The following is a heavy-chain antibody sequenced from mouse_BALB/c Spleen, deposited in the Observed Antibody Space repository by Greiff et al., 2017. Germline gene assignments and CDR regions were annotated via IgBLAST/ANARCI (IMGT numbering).Heavy chain of an antibody. D-gene: IGHD2-3*01. Sequence: VQLQQSGAELVRPGTSVTVSCTASGYAFTNYSIEWVKQRPGQGLEWIGVINPGSGGTNYNEKFKGKATLTADKSSSTAYMQLSSLTSDDSAVYFCARWGGYFYAMDYWGQGTSVTVSS. V-gene: IGHV1-54*01. CDR3: ARWGGYFYAMDY. CDR1: GYAFTNYS. CDR2: INPGSGGT. J-gene: IGHJ4*01.